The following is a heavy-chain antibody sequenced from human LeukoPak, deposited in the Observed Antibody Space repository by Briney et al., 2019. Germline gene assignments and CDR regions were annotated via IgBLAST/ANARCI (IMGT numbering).Heavy chain of an antibody. CDR1: GSTFSSYA. CDR2: ISYDGSNK. D-gene: IGHD3-10*01. Sequence: GGSLRLSCAASGSTFSSYAMHWVRQAPGKGLEWVAVISYDGSNKYYADSVKGRFTISRDNSKNTLYLQMNSLRAEDTAVYYCARPSVLLWFGELSMEVTPDHDYWGQGTLVTVSS. J-gene: IGHJ4*02. CDR3: ARPSVLLWFGELSMEVTPDHDY. V-gene: IGHV3-30-3*01.